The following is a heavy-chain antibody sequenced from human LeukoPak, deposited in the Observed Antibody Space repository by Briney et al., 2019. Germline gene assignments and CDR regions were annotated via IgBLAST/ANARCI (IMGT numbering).Heavy chain of an antibody. V-gene: IGHV3-30*18. CDR2: ISYDGSSK. J-gene: IGHJ4*02. D-gene: IGHD2-2*01. CDR3: AKAYGYCTTTSCSHEEFDY. Sequence: GRSLRLSCAASGFTFSNYGMHWVRQAPGKGLEWVAVISYDGSSKYYADSVKGRFAISRDNSKNTLYLQMNSLRAEDTAVYYCAKAYGYCTTTSCSHEEFDYWGQGTLVPVSS. CDR1: GFTFSNYG.